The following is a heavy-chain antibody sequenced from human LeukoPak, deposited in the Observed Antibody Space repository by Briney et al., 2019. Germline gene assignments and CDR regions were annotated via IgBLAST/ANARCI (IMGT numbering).Heavy chain of an antibody. CDR1: GFSFANYW. Sequence: GESLKISCRGSGFSFANYWIGWVRQMPGKGLERMGIIYPGDSHTRYSPSFQGQVTISADKSTSTAYLQWSSLEASDTAIYYCARLRKQQLVIAYYYYMDVWGTGTTVTVSS. V-gene: IGHV5-51*01. CDR3: ARLRKQQLVIAYYYYMDV. D-gene: IGHD6-13*01. CDR2: IYPGDSHT. J-gene: IGHJ6*03.